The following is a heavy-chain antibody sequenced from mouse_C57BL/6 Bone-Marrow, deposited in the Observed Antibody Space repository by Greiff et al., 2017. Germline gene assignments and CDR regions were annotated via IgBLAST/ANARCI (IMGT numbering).Heavy chain of an antibody. CDR3: AREYGYFPYWYFDV. J-gene: IGHJ1*03. CDR1: GYTFTSYW. D-gene: IGHD2-10*02. Sequence: QVQLQQPGAEPVKPGASVKMSCKASGYTFTSYWITWVKQRPGQGLEWIGDIYPGSGSTNYNEKFQSKATLTVDTSSSTAYMQLSSLTSEVAAVDYCAREYGYFPYWYFDVWGTGTTVTVSS. CDR2: IYPGSGST. V-gene: IGHV1-55*01.